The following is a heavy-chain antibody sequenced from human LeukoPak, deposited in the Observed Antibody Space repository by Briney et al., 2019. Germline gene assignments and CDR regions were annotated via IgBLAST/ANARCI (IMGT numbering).Heavy chain of an antibody. CDR2: IDPSDSYT. D-gene: IGHD2-15*01. Sequence: GESLRISCKGSGYSFTSYWISWVGQMPGKGLEWMGRIDPSDSYTNYSPSFQGHVTISADKSISTAYLQWSSLKASDTAMYYCATIGYCSGGSCYPAPPHFDYWGQGTLVTVSS. V-gene: IGHV5-10-1*01. CDR3: ATIGYCSGGSCYPAPPHFDY. J-gene: IGHJ4*02. CDR1: GYSFTSYW.